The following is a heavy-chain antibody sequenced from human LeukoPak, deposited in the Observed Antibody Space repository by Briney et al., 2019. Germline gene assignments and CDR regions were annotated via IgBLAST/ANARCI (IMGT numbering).Heavy chain of an antibody. D-gene: IGHD3-22*01. J-gene: IGHJ4*02. Sequence: PGGSLRLSCAASEFTFSRYWMSWVRQAPGKGLEWVANINQDGGEKHYVDSVKGRFTISRDNAKNSLYLQMNSLRAEDTAVYYCARGPTYDSSGYLYFDYWGQGTLVTVSS. CDR1: EFTFSRYW. CDR3: ARGPTYDSSGYLYFDY. V-gene: IGHV3-7*02. CDR2: INQDGGEK.